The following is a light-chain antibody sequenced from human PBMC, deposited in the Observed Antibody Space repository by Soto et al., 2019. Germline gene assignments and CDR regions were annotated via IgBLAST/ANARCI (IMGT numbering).Light chain of an antibody. V-gene: IGLV2-14*03. Sequence: QSALTQPASVSGSPGQSITISCTGTSSDIGGFNSVSWYQLRPGTAPKLILYDVVDRPSGVSYRFSGSKSGITASLTISGLQAADEADYFCSSYTSTMTNVFGCGTKVTVL. CDR1: SSDIGGFNS. CDR3: SSYTSTMTNV. CDR2: DVV. J-gene: IGLJ1*01.